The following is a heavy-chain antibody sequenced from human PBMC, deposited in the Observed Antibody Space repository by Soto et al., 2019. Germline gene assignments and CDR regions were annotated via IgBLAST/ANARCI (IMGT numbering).Heavy chain of an antibody. D-gene: IGHD3-16*02. V-gene: IGHV3-30*18. CDR1: GFTFSSYA. CDR3: AKALGELSPESYDY. J-gene: IGHJ4*02. Sequence: QVQLVESGGGVVQPGGSLRLSCAASGFTFSSYAMHWVRQAPGKGLEWVAVISYDGSDKYYADSVKGRFTIFRDNSKNTLNLQMNSLRADDTAVYYCAKALGELSPESYDYWGQGTLITVSS. CDR2: ISYDGSDK.